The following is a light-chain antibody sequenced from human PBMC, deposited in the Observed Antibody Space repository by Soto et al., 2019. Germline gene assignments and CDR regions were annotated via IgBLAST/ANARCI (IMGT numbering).Light chain of an antibody. V-gene: IGKV4-1*01. J-gene: IGKJ4*01. CDR3: QQYCASHQT. CDR1: QILLFSTNNKNY. Sequence: DILMTQSPDSLAVSSGERATFNCKSSQILLFSTNNKNYLAWYQQKFGQPPKLLIYWASARDSGVPERFSGSGSETNFTLTISTVHAEDVAVYNCQQYCASHQTFGGWNKVDI. CDR2: WAS.